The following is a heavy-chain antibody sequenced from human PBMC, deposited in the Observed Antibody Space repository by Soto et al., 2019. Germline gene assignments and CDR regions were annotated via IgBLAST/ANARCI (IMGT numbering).Heavy chain of an antibody. D-gene: IGHD1-7*01. CDR2: MNPNSGNT. CDR3: ARAGSDWNYYFDY. V-gene: IGHV1-8*01. Sequence: GASVKVSCKASGYTFTGDDIDWVRQATGQGLEWMGWMNPNSGNTGYAQKFQGRVTMTRNTSISTAYMELSSLRSEDTAVYYCARAGSDWNYYFDYWGQGTLVTVS. J-gene: IGHJ4*02. CDR1: GYTFTGDD.